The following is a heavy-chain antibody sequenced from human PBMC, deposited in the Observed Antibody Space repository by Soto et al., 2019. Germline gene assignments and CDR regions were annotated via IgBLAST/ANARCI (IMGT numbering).Heavy chain of an antibody. V-gene: IGHV1-46*01. CDR2: INPSGGST. CDR1: GYTFTSYY. Sequence: PLKVSCEASGYTFTSYYMHWVRQAPGQGLEWMGIINPSGGSTSYAQKFQGRVTMTRDTSTSTVYMELSSLRSEDTAVYYCARASDTASFDYWGQGTLVTVSS. D-gene: IGHD5-18*01. CDR3: ARASDTASFDY. J-gene: IGHJ4*02.